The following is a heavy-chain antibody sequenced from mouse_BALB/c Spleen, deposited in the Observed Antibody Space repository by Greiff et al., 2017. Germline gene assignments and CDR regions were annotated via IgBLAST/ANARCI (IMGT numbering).Heavy chain of an antibody. CDR3: ARHDGVYWYFDV. CDR1: GYSITSDYA. CDR2: ISYSGST. J-gene: IGHJ1*01. Sequence: DVKLQESGPDLVKPSQSLSLTCTVTGYSITSDYAWNWIRQFPGNKLEWMGYISYSGSTSYNPSLKSRISITRDTSKNQFFLQLNSVTTEDTATYYCARHDGVYWYFDVWGAGTTVTVSS. V-gene: IGHV3-2*02. D-gene: IGHD2-12*01.